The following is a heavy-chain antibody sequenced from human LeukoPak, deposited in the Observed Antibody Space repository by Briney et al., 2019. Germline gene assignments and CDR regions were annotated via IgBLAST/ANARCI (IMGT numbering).Heavy chain of an antibody. J-gene: IGHJ4*02. CDR3: ATASWFYGYDY. D-gene: IGHD5-18*01. CDR2: FDPEDGET. CDR1: GYTFTGYY. V-gene: IGHV1-24*01. Sequence: GASVEVSCKASGYTFTGYYMHWVRQAPGKGLEWMGGFDPEDGETIYAQKFQGRVTMTEDTSTDTAYMELSSLRSEDTAVYYCATASWFYGYDYWGQGTPVTVSS.